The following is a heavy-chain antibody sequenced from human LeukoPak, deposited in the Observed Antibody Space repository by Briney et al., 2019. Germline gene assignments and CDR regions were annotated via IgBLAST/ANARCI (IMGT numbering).Heavy chain of an antibody. J-gene: IGHJ4*02. D-gene: IGHD5-18*01. CDR1: GFTFSSYG. Sequence: GVSLRLSCAASGFTFSSYGMHWVRQAPGKGLEWVAFIRYDGSNKYYADSVKGRFTISRDNSKNTLYLQMNSLRAEDTAVYYCAKAGDTAMAHLYYFDYWGQGTLVTVSS. CDR2: IRYDGSNK. V-gene: IGHV3-30*02. CDR3: AKAGDTAMAHLYYFDY.